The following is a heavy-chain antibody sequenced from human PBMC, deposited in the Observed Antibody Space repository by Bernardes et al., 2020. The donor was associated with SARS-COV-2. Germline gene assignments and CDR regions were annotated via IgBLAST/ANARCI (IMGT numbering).Heavy chain of an antibody. CDR2: INPHSGGT. CDR3: ARDLDRLYSGSRNDAFDI. V-gene: IGHV1-2*02. CDR1: GYTLSDYY. D-gene: IGHD1-26*01. J-gene: IGHJ3*02. Sequence: ASVKVSCKASGYTLSDYYMHWVRQAPGQGLEWMGWINPHSGGTNYAQKFQGRVTVTRDTSISTAYMELSRLTSDDTAVYYCARDLDRLYSGSRNDAFDIWGQGTMVTVSS.